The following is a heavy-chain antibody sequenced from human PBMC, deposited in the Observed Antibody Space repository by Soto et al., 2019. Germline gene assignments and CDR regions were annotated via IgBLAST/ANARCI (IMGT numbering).Heavy chain of an antibody. V-gene: IGHV1-8*01. CDR1: GYTFASQD. J-gene: IGHJ6*01. CDR2: MNPNSGNT. CDR3: ARHRARNYYYYYGMDV. Sequence: QVQLVQSGAEVRKPGASVKVSCKASGYTFASQDINWVRQAPAQGLEWMGWMNPNSGNTGYAQKFQGRLTITSNSSIDPASMELSSLTSEDTAMYYCARHRARNYYYYYGMDVWGQGTTVTVSS.